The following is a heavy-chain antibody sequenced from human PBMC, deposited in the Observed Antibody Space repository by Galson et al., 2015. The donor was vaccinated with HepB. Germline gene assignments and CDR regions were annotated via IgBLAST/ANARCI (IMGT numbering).Heavy chain of an antibody. V-gene: IGHV3-30*18. J-gene: IGHJ4*02. D-gene: IGHD1-26*01. CDR1: GFTFSSYG. CDR2: ISYDGSNK. Sequence: SLRLSCAASGFTFSSYGMHWVRQAPGKGLEWVAVISYDGSNKYYADSVKGRFSISRDNSKNTLYLQMNSLRAEDTAVYYCAKDARDPWELLPAECHFDYWGQGTLVTVSS. CDR3: AKDARDPWELLPAECHFDY.